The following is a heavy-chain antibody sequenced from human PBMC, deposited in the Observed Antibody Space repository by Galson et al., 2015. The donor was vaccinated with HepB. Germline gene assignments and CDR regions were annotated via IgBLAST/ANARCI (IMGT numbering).Heavy chain of an antibody. CDR2: ITWNSGSI. V-gene: IGHV3-9*01. Sequence: SLRLSCAASGLTFDDYAMHWVRQAPGKGLEWVSRITWNSGSIAYADSVKGRFTISRDNAKNSLYLQMNSLRAEDTALYYCAKVMTTVTTSPYFDYWGQGTLVTVSS. J-gene: IGHJ4*02. CDR3: AKVMTTVTTSPYFDY. CDR1: GLTFDDYA. D-gene: IGHD4-17*01.